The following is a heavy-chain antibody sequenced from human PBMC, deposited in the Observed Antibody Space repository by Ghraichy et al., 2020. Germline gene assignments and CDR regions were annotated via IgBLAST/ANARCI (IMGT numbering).Heavy chain of an antibody. CDR2: ISLIGGSA. CDR3: AKNIRISGRYSF. D-gene: IGHD1-26*01. CDR1: GFTFSSYA. V-gene: IGHV3-23*01. Sequence: GGSLRLSCVASGFTFSSYAMSWVRQAPGKGLEWVATISLIGGSAYYADSVKGRFTISRDISKNTLYLQMNSLIAEDTAVYYCAKNIRISGRYSFCGQGTLSTVSS. J-gene: IGHJ4*02.